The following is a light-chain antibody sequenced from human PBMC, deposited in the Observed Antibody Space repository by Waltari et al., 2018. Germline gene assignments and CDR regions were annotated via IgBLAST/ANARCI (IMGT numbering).Light chain of an antibody. J-gene: IGLJ2*01. Sequence: QSALTQPASVSGSPGQSITISCTGTSSDVGGYNYVSWYQQPPGKAPKLMIYDVSKRPSVGYSRFSGSKSGNTDSLTISGLQAEDEADYYCSSYTSSSTMGVFGGGTKLTVL. CDR2: DVS. CDR1: SSDVGGYNY. V-gene: IGLV2-14*03. CDR3: SSYTSSSTMGV.